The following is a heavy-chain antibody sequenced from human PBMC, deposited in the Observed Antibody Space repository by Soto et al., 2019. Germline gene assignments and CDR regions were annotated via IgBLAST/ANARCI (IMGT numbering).Heavy chain of an antibody. CDR2: IYYSGST. J-gene: IGHJ4*01. D-gene: IGHD6-6*01. CDR3: ARVGGVAARTFDY. V-gene: IGHV4-59*01. Sequence: PSETLSLTCTVSGGSINYFYWSWIRQPPGKGLEWIGYIYYSGSTDYNPSHKGRVTISVDTSKNQFSLKLRSVTAADTAVYYCARVGGVAARTFDYWGQGTLVTVSS. CDR1: GGSINYFY.